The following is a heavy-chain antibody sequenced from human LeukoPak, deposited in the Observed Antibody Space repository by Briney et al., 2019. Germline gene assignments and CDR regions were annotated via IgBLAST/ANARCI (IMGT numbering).Heavy chain of an antibody. J-gene: IGHJ4*02. V-gene: IGHV4-61*01. CDR3: ARDRSYDSSGYYYLDY. CDR2: IYYSGST. Sequence: SETLSLTCTVSGGSVSSGSYYWSWIRQPPGKGLEWIGYIYYSGSTNYNPSLKSRVTISVDTSKNQFSLKLSSVTAADTAVYYCARDRSYDSSGYYYLDYWGQGTLVTVSS. CDR1: GGSVSSGSYY. D-gene: IGHD3-22*01.